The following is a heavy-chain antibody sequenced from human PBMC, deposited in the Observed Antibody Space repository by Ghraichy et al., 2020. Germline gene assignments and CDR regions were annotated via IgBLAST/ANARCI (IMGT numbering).Heavy chain of an antibody. CDR1: GGSFSGYY. Sequence: SETLSLTCAVYGGSFSGYYWSWIRQPPGKGLEWIGEINHSGSTNYNPSLKSRVTISVDTSKNQFSLKLSSVTAADTAVYYCARDLSGDYGFGYWGQGTLVTVSS. V-gene: IGHV4-34*01. J-gene: IGHJ4*02. D-gene: IGHD4-17*01. CDR2: INHSGST. CDR3: ARDLSGDYGFGY.